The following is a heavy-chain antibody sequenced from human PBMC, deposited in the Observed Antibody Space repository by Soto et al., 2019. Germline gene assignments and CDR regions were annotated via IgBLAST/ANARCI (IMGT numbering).Heavy chain of an antibody. CDR1: GLTFSSYA. CDR3: AKDSESWNTFGFDY. D-gene: IGHD1-1*01. V-gene: IGHV3-23*01. Sequence: LRLSCAASGLTFSSYAMSWVRQAPGQGLEWVSAISGSGGSTYYADSVKGRFTISRDNSKNTLYLQMNSLRAEDTAVYYCAKDSESWNTFGFDYWGQGTLVTVSS. J-gene: IGHJ4*02. CDR2: ISGSGGST.